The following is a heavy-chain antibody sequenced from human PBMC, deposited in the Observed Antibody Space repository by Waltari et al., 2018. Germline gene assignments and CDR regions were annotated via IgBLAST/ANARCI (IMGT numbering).Heavy chain of an antibody. D-gene: IGHD6-13*01. Sequence: EVQLLESGGILVQPGGSLRLSCAASGFAFSNYAMTWVRQAPGKGLEWVSSISLVGGNTYYADSLKGRFTISRDNSKNTLYLQMNSLTVADTAVYYCAKEITAADAPYFFDYWGRGTLVTVSS. V-gene: IGHV3-23*01. CDR1: GFAFSNYA. CDR3: AKEITAADAPYFFDY. J-gene: IGHJ4*02. CDR2: ISLVGGNT.